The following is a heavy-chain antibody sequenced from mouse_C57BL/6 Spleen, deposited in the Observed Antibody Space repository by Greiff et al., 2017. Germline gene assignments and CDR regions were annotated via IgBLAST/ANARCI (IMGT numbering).Heavy chain of an antibody. J-gene: IGHJ1*03. CDR2: IDPENGDT. Sequence: VQLKQSGAELVRPGASVKLSCTASGFTIKDDYMHWVKQRPEQGLEWIGWIDPENGDTEYASKFQGKATITADTSSNTAYLQLSSLTSEDTAVYYCTTAHYYGRSYWYFDGWGTGTTVTVSS. D-gene: IGHD1-1*01. CDR3: TTAHYYGRSYWYFDG. V-gene: IGHV14-4*01. CDR1: GFTIKDDY.